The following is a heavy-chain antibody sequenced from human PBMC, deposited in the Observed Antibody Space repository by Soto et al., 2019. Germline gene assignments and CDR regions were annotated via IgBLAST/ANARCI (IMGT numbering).Heavy chain of an antibody. D-gene: IGHD4-17*01. Sequence: GESLKISCKGSGYSFTSYWIGWVRQMPGKGLEWMGIIYPGDPDTRYSPSFQGQVTISADKSISTAYLQWSSLKASDTAMYYCARQSPDYGDYVPYWGQGTLVTVSS. V-gene: IGHV5-51*01. CDR1: GYSFTSYW. CDR2: IYPGDPDT. CDR3: ARQSPDYGDYVPY. J-gene: IGHJ4*02.